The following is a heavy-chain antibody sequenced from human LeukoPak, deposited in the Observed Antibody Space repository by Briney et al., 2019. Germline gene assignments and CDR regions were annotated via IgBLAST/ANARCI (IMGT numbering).Heavy chain of an antibody. J-gene: IGHJ4*02. Sequence: GGTLRLSCAASGFTFSSYGMSWVRQAPGKGLEWVSAISGSGGSTYYADSVKGRFTISRDNAKNSLYLQMNSLRAEDTAVYYCARGTWDGGYSYGLGLFDYWGQGTLVTVSS. V-gene: IGHV3-23*01. CDR2: ISGSGGST. CDR3: ARGTWDGGYSYGLGLFDY. CDR1: GFTFSSYG. D-gene: IGHD5-18*01.